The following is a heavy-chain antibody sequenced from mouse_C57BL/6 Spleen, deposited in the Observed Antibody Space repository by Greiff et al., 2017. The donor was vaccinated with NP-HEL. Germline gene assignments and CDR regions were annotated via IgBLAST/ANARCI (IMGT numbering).Heavy chain of an antibody. CDR2: ISYDGSN. CDR1: GYSITSGYY. CDR3: AGEKGSGVAMDY. J-gene: IGHJ4*01. Sequence: EVKLMESGPGLVKPSQSLSLTCSVTGYSITSGYYWNWIRQFPGNKLEWMGYISYDGSNNYNPSLKNRISITPYTSKNQFFLKLKSLTNEDSGTGYCAGEKGSGVAMDYWGQGTSVTVSS. V-gene: IGHV3-6*01. D-gene: IGHD1-1*02.